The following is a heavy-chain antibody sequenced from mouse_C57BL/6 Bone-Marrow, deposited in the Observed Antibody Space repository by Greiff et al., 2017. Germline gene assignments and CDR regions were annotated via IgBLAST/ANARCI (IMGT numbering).Heavy chain of an antibody. D-gene: IGHD1-1*01. CDR2: IYPGNSDT. V-gene: IGHV1-5*01. CDR1: GYTFTSYW. J-gene: IGHJ2*01. CDR3: TRREDYYGSSRYVGVDY. Sequence: EVQLVESGTVLARPGALVKMSCKTSGYTFTSYWMHWVKQRPGQGLEWIGAIYPGNSDTSYNQKFKGKAKLTAVTSASTAYMELSSLTNEDSAVYYCTRREDYYGSSRYVGVDYWGQGTTLTVSS.